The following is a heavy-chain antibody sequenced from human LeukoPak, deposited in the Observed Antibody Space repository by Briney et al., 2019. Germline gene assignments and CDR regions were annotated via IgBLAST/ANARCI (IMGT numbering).Heavy chain of an antibody. D-gene: IGHD1-26*01. CDR3: ATWAFYHSLDV. J-gene: IGHJ6*02. CDR2: INKDGSVT. CDR1: GFTFDAYA. V-gene: IGHV3-43*02. Sequence: GGSLRLSCEASGFTFDAYAMHWVRQAPGKGLEWVSLINKDGSVTYYADSVKGRFTISRDNSKNSLYLQMNSLRSEDTALYYCATWAFYHSLDVWGQGTTATVSS.